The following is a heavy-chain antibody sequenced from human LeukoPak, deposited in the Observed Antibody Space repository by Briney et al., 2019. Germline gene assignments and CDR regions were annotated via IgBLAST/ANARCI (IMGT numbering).Heavy chain of an antibody. V-gene: IGHV1-46*01. CDR2: INPGGDNT. D-gene: IGHD5-24*01. CDR1: GYTPTELS. Sequence: ASVKVSFKVSGYTPTELSMHWVRQAPGQGLEWMGLINPGGDNTDYAQNFQGRVTMTRDTSTSTVYMGLSSLRSEDTAVYYCARIRDGYNDAYDIWGQGTMVTVSS. CDR3: ARIRDGYNDAYDI. J-gene: IGHJ3*02.